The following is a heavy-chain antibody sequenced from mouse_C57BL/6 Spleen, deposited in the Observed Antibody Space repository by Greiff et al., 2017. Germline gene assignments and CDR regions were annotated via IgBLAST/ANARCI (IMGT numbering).Heavy chain of an antibody. CDR2: IDPSDSET. J-gene: IGHJ2*01. D-gene: IGHD2-5*01. V-gene: IGHV1-52*01. CDR1: GYTFTSYW. Sequence: QVQLQQPGAELVRPGSSVKLSCKASGYTFTSYWMPWVKQRPIQGLEWIGNIDPSDSETHYNQKFKDKATLTVDKSSSTAYMQLSSLTSEDSAVYYCAREGSKSFDYWGQGTTLTVSS. CDR3: AREGSKSFDY.